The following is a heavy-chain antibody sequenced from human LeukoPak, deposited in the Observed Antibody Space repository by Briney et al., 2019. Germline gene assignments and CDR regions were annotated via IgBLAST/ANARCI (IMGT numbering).Heavy chain of an antibody. CDR3: ARLRWRVRWFDP. J-gene: IGHJ5*02. CDR1: GGSISSSSYY. CDR2: IYYSGST. V-gene: IGHV4-39*01. D-gene: IGHD2-15*01. Sequence: KPSETLSLTCTVSGGSISSSSYYWGWIRQPPGKGLEWIGSIYYSGSTYYNPSLKSRVTISVDTSKTQFSLRLSSVTAADTAVYYCARLRWRVRWFDPWGQGTLVTVSS.